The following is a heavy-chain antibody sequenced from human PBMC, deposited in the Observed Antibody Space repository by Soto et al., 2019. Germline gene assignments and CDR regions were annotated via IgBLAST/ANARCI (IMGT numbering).Heavy chain of an antibody. CDR3: ARDLGVVVAASYYYYGMDV. CDR1: GYTFTSYY. D-gene: IGHD2-15*01. Sequence: GASLKVSCKASGYTFTSYYMHWVRQAPGQGLEWMGIINPSGGSTSYAQKFQGRVTMTRDTSTSTVYMELSSLRSEDTAVYYCARDLGVVVAASYYYYGMDVWGQGTTVTVSS. V-gene: IGHV1-46*01. CDR2: INPSGGST. J-gene: IGHJ6*02.